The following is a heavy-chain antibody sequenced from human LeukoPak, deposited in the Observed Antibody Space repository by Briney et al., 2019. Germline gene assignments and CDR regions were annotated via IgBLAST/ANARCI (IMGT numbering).Heavy chain of an antibody. D-gene: IGHD6-6*01. Sequence: ASVKVSCKASGYTFSNYRMHWVRQAPGQGLEWLGIINPSLHIPIYAQTFQGRVTMTTDMSTSTAYMELRSLRSDDTALYYCATHSTRIAVRPSDYYYYMNVWGKGTTVTVSS. J-gene: IGHJ6*03. V-gene: IGHV1-46*01. CDR1: GYTFSNYR. CDR2: INPSLHIP. CDR3: ATHSTRIAVRPSDYYYYMNV.